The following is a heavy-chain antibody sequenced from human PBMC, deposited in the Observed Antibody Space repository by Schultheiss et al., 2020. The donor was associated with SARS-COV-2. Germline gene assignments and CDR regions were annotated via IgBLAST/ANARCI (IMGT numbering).Heavy chain of an antibody. CDR3: ARERPYCSSTSCYQGAFDY. J-gene: IGHJ4*02. CDR1: GGSISSYY. D-gene: IGHD2-2*01. V-gene: IGHV4-59*01. Sequence: SETLSLTCTVSGGSISSYYWSWIRQPPGKGLEWIGYIYYSGRTNYNPSLKSRVTISVDTSNNQFSLKLSSVTAADTAVYYCARERPYCSSTSCYQGAFDYWGQGTLVTVSS. CDR2: IYYSGRT.